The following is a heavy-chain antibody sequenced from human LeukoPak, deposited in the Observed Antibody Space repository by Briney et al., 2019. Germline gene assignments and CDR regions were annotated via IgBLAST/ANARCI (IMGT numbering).Heavy chain of an antibody. CDR2: ISWNSGDV. D-gene: IGHD3-22*01. J-gene: IGHJ4*02. CDR1: GFTFDDYA. Sequence: GRSLRLSCAASGFTFDDYAMHWVRQAPGKGLEWVSGISWNSGDVDYADAVKGRFTISRDNAKNSLYLQMNSLRAEDTAVYYCARDWYYYDSSGYSWGQGTLVTVSS. V-gene: IGHV3-9*01. CDR3: ARDWYYYDSSGYS.